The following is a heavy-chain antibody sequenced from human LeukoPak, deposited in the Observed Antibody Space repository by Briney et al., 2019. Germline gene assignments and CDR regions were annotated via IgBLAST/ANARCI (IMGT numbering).Heavy chain of an antibody. CDR1: GFFFSKCA. CDR2: ISDSGTHI. CDR3: ARDRVGADDY. D-gene: IGHD1-26*01. Sequence: PGGSLRLSCAASGFFFSKCAMIWVRQAPGKGLEWVSGISDSGTHIYYADSVKGRFTISRDNAKNSLYLQMNSLRAEDTAVYYCARDRVGADDYWGQGTLVTVSS. V-gene: IGHV3-21*01. J-gene: IGHJ4*02.